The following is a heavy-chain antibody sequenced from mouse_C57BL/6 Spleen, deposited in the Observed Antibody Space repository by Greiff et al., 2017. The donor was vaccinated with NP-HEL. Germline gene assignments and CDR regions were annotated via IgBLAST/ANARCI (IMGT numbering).Heavy chain of an antibody. CDR3: TEGLRRDFDD. CDR1: GFNIKDDY. CDR2: IDPENGDT. J-gene: IGHJ1*03. Sequence: EVQLQQSGAELVRPGASVKLSCTASGFNIKDDYMHWVKQRPEQGLEWIGWIDPENGDTEYASKFQGKAPIPEDTYANTAYLQLSSLTYEDTAVYYCTEGLRRDFDDWGTGTAVTVSS. V-gene: IGHV14-4*01. D-gene: IGHD2-4*01.